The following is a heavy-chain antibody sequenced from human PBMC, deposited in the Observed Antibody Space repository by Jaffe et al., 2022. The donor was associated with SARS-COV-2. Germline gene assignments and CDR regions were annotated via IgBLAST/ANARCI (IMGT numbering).Heavy chain of an antibody. J-gene: IGHJ4*02. CDR3: ARDASFDPHYDFWSGYYWYYFDY. V-gene: IGHV1-2*02. D-gene: IGHD3-3*01. CDR2: INPNSGGT. CDR1: GYTFTGYY. Sequence: QVQLVQSGAEVKKPGASVKVSCKASGYTFTGYYMHWVRQAPGQGLEWMGWINPNSGGTNYAQKFQGRVTMTRDTSISTAYMELSRLRSDDTAVYYCARDASFDPHYDFWSGYYWYYFDYWGQGTLVTVSS.